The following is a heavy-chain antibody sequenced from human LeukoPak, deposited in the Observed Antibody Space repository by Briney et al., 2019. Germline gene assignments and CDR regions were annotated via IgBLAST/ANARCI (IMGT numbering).Heavy chain of an antibody. Sequence: SETLSLTCAVYGGSFSGYYWSWIRQPPGKGLEWIGEINHSGSTNYNPSLKSRVTISVDTSKNQFSLKLSSVTAADTAVYYCARGRGSGRRWFDPWGQGTLVTVSS. J-gene: IGHJ5*02. CDR2: INHSGST. D-gene: IGHD5-12*01. CDR3: ARGRGSGRRWFDP. V-gene: IGHV4-34*01. CDR1: GGSFSGYY.